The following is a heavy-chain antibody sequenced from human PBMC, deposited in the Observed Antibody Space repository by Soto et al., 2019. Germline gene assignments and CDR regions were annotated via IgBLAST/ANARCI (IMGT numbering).Heavy chain of an antibody. CDR2: IYNSGST. J-gene: IGHJ6*02. V-gene: IGHV4-59*01. D-gene: IGHD2-15*01. CDR1: GGSISSYY. CDR3: AREEGGGYYYGMDV. Sequence: SETLSLTCTVFGGSISSYYWSWFRQPPGKGLEWIGYIYNSGSTNYNPSLKSRVTISVDTSKKQISLKLSSVTAADTAVYYCAREEGGGYYYGMDVWGQGTTVT.